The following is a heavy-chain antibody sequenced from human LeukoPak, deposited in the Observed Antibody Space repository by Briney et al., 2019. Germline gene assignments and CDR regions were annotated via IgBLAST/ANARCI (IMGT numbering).Heavy chain of an antibody. CDR3: ARDNPYVVRGVITYYYYGMGV. V-gene: IGHV1-3*01. Sequence: ASVKVSCKASGYTFTSYAMHWVRQAPGQRLEWMGWINAGNGNTKYSQKFQGRVTITRDTSASTAYMELSSLRSEDTAVYYCARDNPYVVRGVITYYYYGMGVWGKGTTVTVSS. J-gene: IGHJ6*04. D-gene: IGHD3-10*01. CDR2: INAGNGNT. CDR1: GYTFTSYA.